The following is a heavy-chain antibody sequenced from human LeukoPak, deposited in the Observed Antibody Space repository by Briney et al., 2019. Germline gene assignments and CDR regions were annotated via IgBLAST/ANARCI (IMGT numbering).Heavy chain of an antibody. Sequence: GASVKVPCKASGYTFTGYYMHWVRQAPGQGLEWMGWINPNSGGTNYAQKFQGRVTMTRDTSISTAYMELSRLRSDDTAVYYCARDLDFWSGYEYYYYGMDVWGQGTTVTVSS. CDR3: ARDLDFWSGYEYYYYGMDV. CDR2: INPNSGGT. J-gene: IGHJ6*02. D-gene: IGHD3-3*01. CDR1: GYTFTGYY. V-gene: IGHV1-2*02.